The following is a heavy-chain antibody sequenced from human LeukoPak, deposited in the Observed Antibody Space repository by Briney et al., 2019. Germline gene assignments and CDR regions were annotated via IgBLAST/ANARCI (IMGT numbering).Heavy chain of an antibody. Sequence: PGGSLRLSCAASGFTFSSYSMNWVRQAPGKGLEWVSSISSSSSYIYYADSVKGRFTISRDNAKNSLYLQMNSLRAEDTAVYYCARGDTYVAYFDYWGQGTLVTVSS. CDR3: ARGDTYVAYFDY. J-gene: IGHJ4*02. CDR2: ISSSSSYI. D-gene: IGHD2-21*02. V-gene: IGHV3-21*01. CDR1: GFTFSSYS.